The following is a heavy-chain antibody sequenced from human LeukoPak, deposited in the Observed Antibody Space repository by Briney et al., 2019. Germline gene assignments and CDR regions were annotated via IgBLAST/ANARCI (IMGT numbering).Heavy chain of an antibody. Sequence: GGSLRLSCAASGFAFNTYGMHWIRQAPGKGLEWVAVIWSDSSHKYFVDSMKGRCTISRDNSKNMVYLQMNSPRVEDTAIYYCASAAGAFDMWGQGTLVTVSS. V-gene: IGHV3-33*01. CDR1: GFAFNTYG. J-gene: IGHJ3*02. CDR2: IWSDSSHK. CDR3: ASAAGAFDM. D-gene: IGHD6-13*01.